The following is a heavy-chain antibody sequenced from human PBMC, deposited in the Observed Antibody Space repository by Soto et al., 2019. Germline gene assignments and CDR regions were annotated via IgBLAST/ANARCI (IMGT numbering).Heavy chain of an antibody. CDR3: ARGITSGDYSRWFDP. Sequence: QVQLVQSGAEVKKPGASVKVSCKASGYSFTSYDITWVRQAPGQGGEYLRWRNINSGNTGYVKKFQGRATITTDPSMSTAYMELSSLRSADTAVYYCARGITSGDYSRWFDPWAPGTLVTVS. CDR1: GYSFTSYD. D-gene: IGHD4-17*01. V-gene: IGHV1-8*01. J-gene: IGHJ5*02. CDR2: RNINSGNT.